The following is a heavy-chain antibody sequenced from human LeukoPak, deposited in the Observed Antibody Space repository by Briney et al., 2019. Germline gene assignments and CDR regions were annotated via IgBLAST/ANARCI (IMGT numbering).Heavy chain of an antibody. CDR2: INHSGST. D-gene: IGHD2-15*01. Sequence: PSETLSLTCTVSGGSISSSSYYWSWIRQPPGKGLEWIGEINHSGSTNYNPSLKSRVTISVDTSKNQFSLKLSSVTAADTAVYYCARHRGGFDLWGQGTMVTVSS. CDR3: ARHRGGFDL. J-gene: IGHJ3*01. V-gene: IGHV4-39*01. CDR1: GGSISSSSYY.